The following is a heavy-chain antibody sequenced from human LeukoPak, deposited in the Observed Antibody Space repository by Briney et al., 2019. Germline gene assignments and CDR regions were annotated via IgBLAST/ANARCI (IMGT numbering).Heavy chain of an antibody. Sequence: GGSLRLSCAASGFTFNNYGMHWVRQAPGKGLEWVALILYDGSDTYYADSVKGRFTISRDNSKNTLFLQMISLRPDDTAVYYCAKSHANSGTYHSFFDYWGQGTLVTVSS. D-gene: IGHD1-26*01. J-gene: IGHJ4*02. CDR3: AKSHANSGTYHSFFDY. V-gene: IGHV3-30*18. CDR1: GFTFNNYG. CDR2: ILYDGSDT.